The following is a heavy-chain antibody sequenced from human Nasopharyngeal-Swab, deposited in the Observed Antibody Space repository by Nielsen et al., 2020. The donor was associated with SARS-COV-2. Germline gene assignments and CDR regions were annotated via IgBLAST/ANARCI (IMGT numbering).Heavy chain of an antibody. D-gene: IGHD5-12*01. Sequence: SGPTLVKPTQTLTLTCSFSGFSLTTEGEGVGWVRQTPGKALEWLALIDWEEKKRYSPSLKSRLTITKDTSKNQVVLLLTNMAPGDTATYYCAHTSAVNSGYHYSCWFDAWRQGTLVSVSS. CDR3: AHTSAVNSGYHYSCWFDA. J-gene: IGHJ5*02. CDR1: GFSLTTEGEG. V-gene: IGHV2-5*02. CDR2: IDWEEKK.